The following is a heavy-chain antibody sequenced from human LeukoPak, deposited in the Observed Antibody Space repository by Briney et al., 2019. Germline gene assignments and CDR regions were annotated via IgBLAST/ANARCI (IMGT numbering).Heavy chain of an antibody. D-gene: IGHD2-15*01. CDR3: AKDQTLGYCSGGSCYPYYYYGMDV. Sequence: GGSLRLSCAASGFTFSNYAMSWVRQAPGKGLEWVSGISGSGSSTYYADSVKGRFTISRDNSKNTLYLQTNSLRAEDTAVYYCAKDQTLGYCSGGSCYPYYYYGMDVWGQGTTVTVSS. CDR2: ISGSGSST. J-gene: IGHJ6*02. V-gene: IGHV3-23*01. CDR1: GFTFSNYA.